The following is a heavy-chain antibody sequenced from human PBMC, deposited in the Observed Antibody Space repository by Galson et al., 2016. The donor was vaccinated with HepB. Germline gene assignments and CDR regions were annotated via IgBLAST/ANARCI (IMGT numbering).Heavy chain of an antibody. V-gene: IGHV3-73*01. Sequence: SLRLSCAASGFIFSGSAMHWVRQASGKGLEWLGRIRSNANSYATTYAASVKGRFTISRDDSKNTAYLQMNSLKTEDTAMYYCTRGFCSSTSCYANDYWGHGTLVTVSS. CDR1: GFIFSGSA. J-gene: IGHJ4*01. CDR3: TRGFCSSTSCYANDY. CDR2: IRSNANSYAT. D-gene: IGHD2-2*01.